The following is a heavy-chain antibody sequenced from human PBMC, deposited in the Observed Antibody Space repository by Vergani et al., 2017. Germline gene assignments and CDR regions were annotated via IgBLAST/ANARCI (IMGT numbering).Heavy chain of an antibody. CDR1: GGTFSSYA. CDR2: IIPILGTA. Sequence: QVQLVQSGAEVKKPGSSVKVSCKASGGTFSSYAISWVRQAPGQGLEWMGRIIPILGTANYAQKFQGRVTITADESTSTAYMELSSLRSEDTAVYYCARNNPQENYDFWSGYEGNHYYYYMDAWGKGTTVTVSS. J-gene: IGHJ6*03. V-gene: IGHV1-69*11. D-gene: IGHD3-3*01. CDR3: ARNNPQENYDFWSGYEGNHYYYYMDA.